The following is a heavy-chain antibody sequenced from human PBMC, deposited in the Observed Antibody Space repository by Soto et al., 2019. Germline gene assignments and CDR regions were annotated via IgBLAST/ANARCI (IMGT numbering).Heavy chain of an antibody. D-gene: IGHD6-13*01. CDR3: ARGGAGRSSSWKYNWFDP. J-gene: IGHJ5*02. CDR2: ISSNGGST. V-gene: IGHV3-64*01. CDR1: GFTFSSYA. Sequence: PGGSLRLSCAASGFTFSSYAMHWVRQAPGKGLEYVSAISSNGGSTYYANSVKGRFTISRDNSKNTLYLQMGSLRAEDMAVYYCARGGAGRSSSWKYNWFDPWGKGTLVTVSS.